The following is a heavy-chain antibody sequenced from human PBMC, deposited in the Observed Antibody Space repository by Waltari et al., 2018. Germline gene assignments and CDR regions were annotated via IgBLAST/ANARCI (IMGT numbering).Heavy chain of an antibody. CDR1: GGSISSSSYY. Sequence: QLQLQESGPGLVKPSETLSLTCTVSGGSISSSSYYWGWIRQPPGKGLEWLGSIYYRGSTYYSPALKSRVTISVDTSKNQVSLKLSSVTAADTAVYYCARDPGIAAARNAFDIWGQGTMVTVSS. V-gene: IGHV4-39*07. CDR2: IYYRGST. J-gene: IGHJ3*02. CDR3: ARDPGIAAARNAFDI. D-gene: IGHD6-13*01.